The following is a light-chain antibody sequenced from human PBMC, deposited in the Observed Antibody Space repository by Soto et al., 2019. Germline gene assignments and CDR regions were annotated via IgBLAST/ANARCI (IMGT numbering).Light chain of an antibody. V-gene: IGKV1-39*01. CDR2: AAS. CDR3: QQSYSTPLT. CDR1: QTISTY. J-gene: IGKJ4*01. Sequence: DFQMTQSPSSLSASVGNRVTITCRASQTISTYLNWYHQKPGKAPKLPIYAASTLQSGVPSRFSGSKSGTDFTLTISSLQPEDFATYYCQQSYSTPLTFGGGTKVEIK.